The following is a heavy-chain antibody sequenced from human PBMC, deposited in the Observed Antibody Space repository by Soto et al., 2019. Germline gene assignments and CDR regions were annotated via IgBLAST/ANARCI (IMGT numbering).Heavy chain of an antibody. J-gene: IGHJ6*02. V-gene: IGHV1-69*13. CDR2: IIPIFGTA. D-gene: IGHD3-10*01. CDR1: GGGLSSCS. CDR3: ARDYYGSGSYYNVRDYYYYGMDV. Sequence: SVEPCCKACGGGLSSCSISWVRQAPGKGLEWMGGIIPIFGTANYAQKFQGRVTITADESTSTAYMELSSLRSEDTAVYYCARDYYGSGSYYNVRDYYYYGMDVWGQGTTVTVSS.